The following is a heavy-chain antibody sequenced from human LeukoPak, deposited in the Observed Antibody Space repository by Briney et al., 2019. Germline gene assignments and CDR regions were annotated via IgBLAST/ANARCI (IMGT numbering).Heavy chain of an antibody. V-gene: IGHV3-66*01. J-gene: IGHJ4*02. CDR2: IYSGGST. D-gene: IGHD2-2*03. CDR1: GFIVSSNY. CDR3: ARDVSWIFFDY. Sequence: PGGSLRLSCAASGFIVSSNYMSWVRQAPGKGLEWVSVIYSGGSTYYADSVKGRFTISRDNAKNTVYLQINSLRAEDTAVYYCARDVSWIFFDYWGQGTLVTVSS.